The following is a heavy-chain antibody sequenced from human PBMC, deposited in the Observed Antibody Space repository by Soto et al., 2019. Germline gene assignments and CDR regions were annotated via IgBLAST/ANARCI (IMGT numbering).Heavy chain of an antibody. D-gene: IGHD3-10*01. CDR1: GGTFSSYT. Sequence: QVQLVQSGAEVKKPGSSVKVSCKASGGTFSSYTISWVRQAPGQGLEWMGRIIPILGIANYAQKFQGRVTITADKSTSTAYMELSSLRSEDTAVYYCARDTSQLTVRGTEYFQHWGQGTLVTVSS. V-gene: IGHV1-69*08. CDR2: IIPILGIA. CDR3: ARDTSQLTVRGTEYFQH. J-gene: IGHJ1*01.